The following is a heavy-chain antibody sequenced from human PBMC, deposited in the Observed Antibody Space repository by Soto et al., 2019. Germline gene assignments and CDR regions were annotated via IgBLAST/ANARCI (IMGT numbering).Heavy chain of an antibody. CDR2: IWYDGSNK. CDR1: GFTFISNG. D-gene: IGHD2-15*01. Sequence: QVQLEESGGGVVQPGSSLRLSCAASGFTFISNGMHWVRQAPGKGLYWVAAIWYDGSNKYYVDSVKGRFTISRDNSQPSGYLQMNSGRAYDTAVYYCASEVNDMVVDAHTGVFDHWGQGTLDTVAS. J-gene: IGHJ5*02. CDR3: ASEVNDMVVDAHTGVFDH. V-gene: IGHV3-33*01.